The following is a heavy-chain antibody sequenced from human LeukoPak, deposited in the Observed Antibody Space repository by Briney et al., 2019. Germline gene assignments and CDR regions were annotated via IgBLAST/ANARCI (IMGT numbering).Heavy chain of an antibody. D-gene: IGHD6-6*01. J-gene: IGHJ5*02. CDR2: INTDTGNP. CDR1: GYTFTNHA. Sequence: ASVKVSCTASGYTFTNHAINWVRQAPGQGLEWMGWINTDTGNPTYAQGFTGRFVFSLDTSVSTAYLQISSLEAEDTAVYYCARGLTARPGLHWFDPWGQGTLVTVSS. CDR3: ARGLTARPGLHWFDP. V-gene: IGHV7-4-1*02.